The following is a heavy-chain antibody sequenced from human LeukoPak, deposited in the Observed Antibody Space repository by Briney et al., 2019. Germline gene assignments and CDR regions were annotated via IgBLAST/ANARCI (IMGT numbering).Heavy chain of an antibody. D-gene: IGHD3-3*01. CDR2: ISYDGSNK. J-gene: IGHJ6*02. Sequence: GGSLRLSCAASGFIFSSYGMHWVRQAPGKGLEWVAVISYDGSNKYYADSVKGRFTISRDNSKNTLYLQMNSLRAEDTAVYYCAKELVRPYDFWSGYYDYYYYGMDVWGQGTTVTVSS. V-gene: IGHV3-30*18. CDR3: AKELVRPYDFWSGYYDYYYYGMDV. CDR1: GFIFSSYG.